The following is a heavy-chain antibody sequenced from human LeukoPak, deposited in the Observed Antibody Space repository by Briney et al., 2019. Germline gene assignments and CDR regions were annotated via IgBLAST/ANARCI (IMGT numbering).Heavy chain of an antibody. J-gene: IGHJ3*02. D-gene: IGHD3-22*01. CDR1: GGTFSSYA. Sequence: EASVKVSCKASGGTFSSYAISWVRQAPGQGLEWMGGIIPIFGTANYAQKFQGRVTITTDESTSTAYIELSSLRSEDTAVYYCASHYYYDSSGYYYSHALDIWGQGTMVTVSS. CDR3: ASHYYYDSSGYYYSHALDI. CDR2: IIPIFGTA. V-gene: IGHV1-69*05.